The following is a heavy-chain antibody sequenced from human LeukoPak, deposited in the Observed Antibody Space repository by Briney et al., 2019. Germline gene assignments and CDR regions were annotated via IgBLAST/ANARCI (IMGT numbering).Heavy chain of an antibody. D-gene: IGHD3-16*01. J-gene: IGHJ6*03. CDR1: GFTFSGSA. V-gene: IGHV3-73*01. Sequence: GGSLRLSCAASGFTFSGSAMHWVRQASGKGLEWVGRIRSKPNNYATEYAESVKGRFTISRDDSKNMAHLQMNNLKTEDTAVYYCTRWGAYLGYYMDVWGKGTTVTVSS. CDR3: TRWGAYLGYYMDV. CDR2: IRSKPNNYAT.